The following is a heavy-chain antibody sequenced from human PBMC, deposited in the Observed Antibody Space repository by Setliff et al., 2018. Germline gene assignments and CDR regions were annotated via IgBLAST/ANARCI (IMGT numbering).Heavy chain of an antibody. CDR1: GFTFRDYS. J-gene: IGHJ4*02. D-gene: IGHD1-26*01. Sequence: GESLKISCATSGFTFRDYSMVWVRQVPGKGLEWVAGVIQVGSGVYADSVKGRSTISRDNSKNNFFLQINNLRAADTATYYCTTAHYTGNSRTLDFWGPGTLVTVSS. CDR2: VIQVGSG. CDR3: TTAHYTGNSRTLDF. V-gene: IGHV3-23*01.